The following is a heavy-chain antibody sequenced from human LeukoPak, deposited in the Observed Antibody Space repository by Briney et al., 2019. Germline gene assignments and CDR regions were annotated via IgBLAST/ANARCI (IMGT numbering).Heavy chain of an antibody. CDR3: ARFAYYYGSGSRKKFDY. CDR2: IYYSGST. V-gene: IGHV4-39*07. Sequence: SETLSLTCTVSGGSISSSSYYWGWIRQPPGKGLEWIGSIYYSGSTYYNPSLKSRVTISVDTSKNQFSLKLSSVTAADTAVYYCARFAYYYGSGSRKKFDYWGQGTLVTVSS. D-gene: IGHD3-10*01. CDR1: GGSISSSSYY. J-gene: IGHJ4*02.